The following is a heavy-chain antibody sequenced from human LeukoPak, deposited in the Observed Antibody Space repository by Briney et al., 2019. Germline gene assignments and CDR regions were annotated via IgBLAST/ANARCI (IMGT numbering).Heavy chain of an antibody. V-gene: IGHV4-59*01. D-gene: IGHD2-21*01. J-gene: IGHJ6*03. CDR3: ATILPVNYYMDV. CDR2: IYYNGHT. Sequence: SETLSLTCTVSAGSISSSYWSWIRQPPGKGLESIGCIYYNGHTNYNPSLKSRVTISVDTSKNQFTLKLSSVTAADTAVYYCATILPVNYYMDVWGKGTTVTVSS. CDR1: AGSISSSY.